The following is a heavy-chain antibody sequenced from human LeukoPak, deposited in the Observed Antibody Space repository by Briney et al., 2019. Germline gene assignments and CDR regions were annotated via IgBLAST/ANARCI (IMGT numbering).Heavy chain of an antibody. CDR1: LYTFIPSY. CDR3: ARYSRAGNRFGGSVDY. CDR2: IKPNSGGI. V-gene: IGHV1-2*02. D-gene: IGHD3-10*01. Sequence: ASVKVSCKASLYTFIPSYMHCVREAPVQGLEGVGWIKPNSGGINYAQKFQCRVTMTGDTSISTAYMEPRRLRSDDKAVHYCARYSRAGNRFGGSVDYWGQGTLVTVSS. J-gene: IGHJ4*02.